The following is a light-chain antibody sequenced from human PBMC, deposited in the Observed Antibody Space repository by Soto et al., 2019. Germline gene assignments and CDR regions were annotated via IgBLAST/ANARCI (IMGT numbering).Light chain of an antibody. CDR1: QSVTSTR. V-gene: IGKV3-20*01. CDR2: DTS. J-gene: IGKJ1*01. Sequence: EIVLTQPPGTLSLSPGERATLSCRASQSVTSTRLAWYQQKPGQAPRLLIYDTSTRATGIPDRFSGSGSGTDFTLTISRLEPEDFAVYCCQQFDGSLWTFGPGTKVDIK. CDR3: QQFDGSLWT.